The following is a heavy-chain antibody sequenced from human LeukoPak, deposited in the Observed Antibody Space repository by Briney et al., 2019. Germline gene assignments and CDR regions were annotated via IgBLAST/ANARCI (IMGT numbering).Heavy chain of an antibody. D-gene: IGHD3-9*01. V-gene: IGHV3-64*01. CDR1: GFTFSSYA. Sequence: GGSLRLSCAASGFTFSSYAMHWVRQAPGKGLEYVSAISSNGGSTYYANSVKGRFTISRDNSKNTLYLQMGSLRAEDTALYYCAKDTYYDILTGYLFDYWGQGTLVTVSS. CDR3: AKDTYYDILTGYLFDY. CDR2: ISSNGGST. J-gene: IGHJ4*02.